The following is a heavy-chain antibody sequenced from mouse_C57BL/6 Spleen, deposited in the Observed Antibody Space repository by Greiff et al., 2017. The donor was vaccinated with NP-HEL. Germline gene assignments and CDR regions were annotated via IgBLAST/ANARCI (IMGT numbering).Heavy chain of an antibody. J-gene: IGHJ2*01. CDR1: GFTFSDYG. V-gene: IGHV5-17*01. Sequence: EMKLMESGGGLVKPGGSLKLSCAASGFTFSDYGMHWVRQAPEKGLEWVAYISSGSSTIYYADTVKGRFTISRDNAKNTLFLQMTSLRSEDTAMYYCARDYYDYWGQSTTLTVSS. CDR3: ARDYYDY. CDR2: ISSGSSTI.